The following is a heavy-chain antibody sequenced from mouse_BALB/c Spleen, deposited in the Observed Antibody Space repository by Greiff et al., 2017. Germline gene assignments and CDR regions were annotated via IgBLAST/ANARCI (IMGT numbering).Heavy chain of an antibody. Sequence: QVQLQQSGPELVKPGASVRISCKASGYTFTSYYIHWVKQRPGQGLEWIGWIYPGNVNTKYNEKFKGKATLTADKSSSTAYMQLSSLTSEDSAVYFCARESLSYYFDYWGQGTTLTVSS. CDR2: IYPGNVNT. J-gene: IGHJ2*01. CDR1: GYTFTSYY. V-gene: IGHV1S56*01. CDR3: ARESLSYYFDY.